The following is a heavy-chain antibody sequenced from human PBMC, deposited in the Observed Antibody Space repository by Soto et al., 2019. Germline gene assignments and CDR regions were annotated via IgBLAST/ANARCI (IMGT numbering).Heavy chain of an antibody. Sequence: EVQLVESGGGLVEPGGSLRLSCAASGFTLSNAWMGWVRQAPGKGLERVGRIQSKSDGGATVYAAPVRGRFTITRDDSKNTLDLQMSSLKTEDTAMYYCTRVNLGKLDYWGQGTLATVSS. J-gene: IGHJ4*02. V-gene: IGHV3-15*01. D-gene: IGHD3-16*01. CDR2: IQSKSDGGAT. CDR3: TRVNLGKLDY. CDR1: GFTLSNAW.